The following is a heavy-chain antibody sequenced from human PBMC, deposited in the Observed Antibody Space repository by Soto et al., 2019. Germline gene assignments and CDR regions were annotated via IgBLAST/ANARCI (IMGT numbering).Heavy chain of an antibody. CDR3: ARGRGGTYDAFDI. Sequence: SETLSLTCGVSGGSISSYFWSWIRQSPGKGLEWIGYVFYSGTTNYNPSLKGRVTMSVDTSNNRFSPKLTSVTAADTAVYFCARGRGGTYDAFDIWGQGTMVTVSS. D-gene: IGHD1-26*01. V-gene: IGHV4-59*01. CDR1: GGSISSYF. J-gene: IGHJ3*02. CDR2: VFYSGTT.